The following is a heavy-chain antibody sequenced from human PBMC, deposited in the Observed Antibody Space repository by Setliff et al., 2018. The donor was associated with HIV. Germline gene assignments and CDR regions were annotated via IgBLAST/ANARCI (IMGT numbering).Heavy chain of an antibody. V-gene: IGHV4-61*02. Sequence: TLSLTCTVSGGSISSGSFYWSWMRQPAGKRLEWIGRIYTSGSTNYNPSLKSRVTISVDTSKNQFSLKLSSVTAADTAVYYCARVTYFYCYYMDVWGKGTTVTVSS. CDR1: GGSISSGSFY. CDR3: ARVTYFYCYYMDV. J-gene: IGHJ6*03. CDR2: IYTSGST.